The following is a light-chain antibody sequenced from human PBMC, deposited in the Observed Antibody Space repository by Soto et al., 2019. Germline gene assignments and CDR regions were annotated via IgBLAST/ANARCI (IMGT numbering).Light chain of an antibody. CDR2: EGS. CDR3: CSYAGSSTLYV. J-gene: IGLJ1*01. V-gene: IGLV2-23*01. CDR1: SRDVGSYNL. Sequence: QSVLTQPASVSGSPGQSITISCTGTSRDVGSYNLVSWYQQHPGKAPKLMIYEGSKRPSGVSNRFSGSKSGNTASLTISGLQAEDKADYYCCSYAGSSTLYVFGTGTKLTVL.